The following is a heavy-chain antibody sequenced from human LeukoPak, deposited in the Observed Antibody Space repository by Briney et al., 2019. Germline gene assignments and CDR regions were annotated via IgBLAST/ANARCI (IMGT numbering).Heavy chain of an antibody. D-gene: IGHD3-10*01. CDR1: GYTFTGYY. CDR3: ARPGSYYSNWFDP. V-gene: IGHV1-2*02. CDR2: INPNSGGT. Sequence: GASVKVSCKASGYTFTGYYMHWVRQAPGRGLEWMGWINPNSGGTNYAQKFQGRVTMTRDTSISTAYMELSRLRSDDTAVYYCARPGSYYSNWFDPWGQGTLVTVSS. J-gene: IGHJ5*02.